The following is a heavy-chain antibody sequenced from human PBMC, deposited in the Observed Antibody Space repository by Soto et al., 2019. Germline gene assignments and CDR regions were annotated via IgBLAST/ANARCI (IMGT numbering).Heavy chain of an antibody. CDR1: GGSINSRYW. V-gene: IGHV4-4*02. D-gene: IGHD4-17*01. CDR2: IYHSGST. J-gene: IGHJ3*02. CDR3: ARRYGSAFDI. Sequence: SETLSLTCAVSGGSINSRYWWSWVRQSPGKGLEWIGKIYHSGSTNYNPSLKSRVTISVDKSKNQFSLKLSSVTAADTAVYYCARRYGSAFDIWGHGTMVTVSS.